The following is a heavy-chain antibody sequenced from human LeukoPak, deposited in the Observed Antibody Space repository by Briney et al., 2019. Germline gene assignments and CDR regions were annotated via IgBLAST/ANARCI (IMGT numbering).Heavy chain of an antibody. Sequence: PSETLSLTCTVFGGYISSYYWSWIRQPAGKGLEWIGRIYTSGSTNYNPSLKSRVTMSVDTSKNQFSLKLSSVTPADTAVYYCARCPYYYDSSGYDYWGQGTLVTVSS. D-gene: IGHD3-22*01. CDR3: ARCPYYYDSSGYDY. J-gene: IGHJ4*02. V-gene: IGHV4-4*07. CDR2: IYTSGST. CDR1: GGYISSYY.